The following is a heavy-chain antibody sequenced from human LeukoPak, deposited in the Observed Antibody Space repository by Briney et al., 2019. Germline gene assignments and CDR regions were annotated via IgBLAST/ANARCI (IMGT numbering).Heavy chain of an antibody. CDR3: ARTHDYGDYPTTYFDY. D-gene: IGHD4-17*01. CDR1: GGSISSYY. Sequence: SETLSLTCTVSGGSISSYYWSWIRQPPGKGLEWIGYIYYSGSTNYNPSLKSRVTISVDTSKNQFSLKLSSVTAADTAVYYRARTHDYGDYPTTYFDYWGQGTLVTVSS. CDR2: IYYSGST. J-gene: IGHJ4*02. V-gene: IGHV4-59*01.